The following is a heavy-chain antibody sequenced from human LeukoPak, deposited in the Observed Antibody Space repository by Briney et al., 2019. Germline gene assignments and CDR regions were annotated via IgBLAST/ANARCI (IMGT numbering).Heavy chain of an antibody. Sequence: ASVKVSCKASGYTFTSYGISWVRQAPGQGLEWMGWISAYNGNTNYAQKLQGRVTMTTDTSTSTVYMELRSLRSDDTAVYYCARDSIVVVPAALLYWGQGTLATVSS. CDR3: ARDSIVVVPAALLY. V-gene: IGHV1-18*01. J-gene: IGHJ4*02. D-gene: IGHD2-2*01. CDR2: ISAYNGNT. CDR1: GYTFTSYG.